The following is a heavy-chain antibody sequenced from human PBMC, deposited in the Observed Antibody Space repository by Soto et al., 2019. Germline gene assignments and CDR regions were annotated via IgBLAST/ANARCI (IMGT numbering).Heavy chain of an antibody. CDR2: INRHGDST. J-gene: IGHJ4*02. V-gene: IGHV3-20*04. Sequence: EVYLVEAGGGVVRPGGSLRLSCAASGFGYDEYGMSWVRQGPGKGLEWVSTINRHGDSTAYADSVKGRFTISRDNAKNSLYLQMNGLRAEETAFYYCARDHRWGYQYGDYGDSWGQGTLVTVSS. D-gene: IGHD4-17*01. CDR3: ARDHRWGYQYGDYGDS. CDR1: GFGYDEYG.